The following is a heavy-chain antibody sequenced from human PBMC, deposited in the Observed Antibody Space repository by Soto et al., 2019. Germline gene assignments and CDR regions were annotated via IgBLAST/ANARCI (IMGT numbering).Heavy chain of an antibody. D-gene: IGHD2-15*01. CDR3: ARDRTRYCSGGSCYSFDY. V-gene: IGHV3-21*01. J-gene: IGHJ4*02. Sequence: GSLRLSCAASGFTFSSYSMNWVRQAPGKGLEWVSSISSSSSYIYYADSVKGRFTISRDNAKNSLYLQMNSLRAEDTAVYYCARDRTRYCSGGSCYSFDYWGQGTLVTVSS. CDR1: GFTFSSYS. CDR2: ISSSSSYI.